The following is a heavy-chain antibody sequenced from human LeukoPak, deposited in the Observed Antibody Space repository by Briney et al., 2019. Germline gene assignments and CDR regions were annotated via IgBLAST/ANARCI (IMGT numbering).Heavy chain of an antibody. Sequence: SETLSLTCAVYGGSFSGYYWSWIRQPPGKGLEWIGEINHSGSTNYNPSLKSRVTISVDTSKNQFSLKLSSVTAADTAVYYCARGPTGAYDYWGQGTLVTVSS. CDR2: INHSGST. CDR3: ARGPTGAYDY. D-gene: IGHD7-27*01. J-gene: IGHJ4*02. CDR1: GGSFSGYY. V-gene: IGHV4-34*01.